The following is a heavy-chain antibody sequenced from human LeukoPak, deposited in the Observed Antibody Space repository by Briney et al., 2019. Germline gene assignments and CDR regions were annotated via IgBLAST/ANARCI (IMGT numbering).Heavy chain of an antibody. CDR3: ARGYYCSGGSCYEMA. D-gene: IGHD2-15*01. V-gene: IGHV1-18*01. CDR2: ISAYNGNT. J-gene: IGHJ5*02. CDR1: GYTFTSYG. Sequence: GASVKVSCTASGYTFTSYGISWVRQAPGQGLEWMGWISAYNGNTNYAQKLQGRVTMTTDTSTSTAYMELRSLRSEDTAVYYCARGYYCSGGSCYEMAWGQGTLVTVSS.